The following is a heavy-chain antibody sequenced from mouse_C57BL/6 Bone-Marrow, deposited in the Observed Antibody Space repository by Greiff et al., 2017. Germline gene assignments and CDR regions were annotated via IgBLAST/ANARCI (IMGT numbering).Heavy chain of an antibody. CDR2: IRNKANNHAT. D-gene: IGHD2-2*01. V-gene: IGHV6-6*01. J-gene: IGHJ1*03. CDR1: GFTFSDAW. Sequence: EVKLMESGGGLVQPGGSMKLSCAASGFTFSDAWMDWVRQSPEKGLEWVAEIRNKANNHATYYAESVKGRFTISRDDSKSSVYLQMNSLRAEDTGIYYCTTWLRPYWYFDVWGTGTTVTVSS. CDR3: TTWLRPYWYFDV.